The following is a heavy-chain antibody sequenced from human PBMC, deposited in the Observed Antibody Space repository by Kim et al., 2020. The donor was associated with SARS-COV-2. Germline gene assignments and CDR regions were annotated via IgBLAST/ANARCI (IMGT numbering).Heavy chain of an antibody. CDR3: ARADYYDSSGYYDAFDI. V-gene: IGHV3-53*01. CDR1: GFTVSSNY. CDR2: IYSGGST. J-gene: IGHJ3*02. Sequence: GGSLRLSCAASGFTVSSNYMSWVRQAPGKGLEWVSVIYSGGSTYYADSVKGRFTISRDNSKNTLYLQMNSLRAEDTAVYYCARADYYDSSGYYDAFDIWGQGTMVTVSS. D-gene: IGHD3-22*01.